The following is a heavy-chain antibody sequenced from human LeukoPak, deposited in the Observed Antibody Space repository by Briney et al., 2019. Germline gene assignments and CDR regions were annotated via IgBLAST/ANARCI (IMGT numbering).Heavy chain of an antibody. CDR1: GGSISSGGYS. Sequence: SQTLSLTCAVSGGSISSGGYSWSWIRQPPGKGLEWIGEINHSGSTNYNPSLKSRVTISVDTSKNQFSLKLSSVTAADTAMYYCARGIAAAGIPYYFDYWGQGTLVTVSS. D-gene: IGHD6-13*01. CDR2: INHSGST. CDR3: ARGIAAAGIPYYFDY. J-gene: IGHJ4*02. V-gene: IGHV4-30-2*01.